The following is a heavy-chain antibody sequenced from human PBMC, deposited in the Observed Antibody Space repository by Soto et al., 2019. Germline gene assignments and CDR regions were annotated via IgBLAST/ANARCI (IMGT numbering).Heavy chain of an antibody. CDR3: ARDFDCSNGRCYFYS. Sequence: PSETLSLTCAVYGGSFSGYYWSWIRQPPGKGLEWIGEIKHSGSTNYNPSLKSRVTISVDTSKNQFSLKVSSVTAADTAVYYCARDFDCSNGRCYFYSWGHGTLVTVSS. D-gene: IGHD2-8*01. J-gene: IGHJ5*01. CDR1: GGSFSGYY. V-gene: IGHV4-34*01. CDR2: IKHSGST.